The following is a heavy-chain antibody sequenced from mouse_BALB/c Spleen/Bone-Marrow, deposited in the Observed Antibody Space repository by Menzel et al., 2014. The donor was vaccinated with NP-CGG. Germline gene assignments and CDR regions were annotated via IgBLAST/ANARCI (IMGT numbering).Heavy chain of an antibody. V-gene: IGHV5-6-5*01. CDR2: ISNGGST. Sequence: EVQLVESGGGLVKPGGSLKLSCAASGFTFSTYAMSLVRQTPEKRLEWVASISNGGSTYYQDSVKGRFTISRDTAKNTLYLQMSSLKSEETAMYYCVRGNYGNYVDYFDFWGQGTTLTVSS. CDR1: GFTFSTYA. J-gene: IGHJ2*01. CDR3: VRGNYGNYVDYFDF. D-gene: IGHD2-1*01.